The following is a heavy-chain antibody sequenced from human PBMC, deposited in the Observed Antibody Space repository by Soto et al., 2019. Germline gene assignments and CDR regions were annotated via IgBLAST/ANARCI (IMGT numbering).Heavy chain of an antibody. CDR3: AKYIYSGSYLEAFDI. D-gene: IGHD1-26*01. V-gene: IGHV3-23*01. CDR2: ISGSGGST. CDR1: GFTFSNYA. Sequence: GGSLRLSCAASGFTFSNYAMSWVRQAPGKGLEWVSAISGSGGSTYYADSVKGRFTISRDNSKNTLYLQMYSLRAEDTAVYYCAKYIYSGSYLEAFDIWGQGTMVTVSS. J-gene: IGHJ3*02.